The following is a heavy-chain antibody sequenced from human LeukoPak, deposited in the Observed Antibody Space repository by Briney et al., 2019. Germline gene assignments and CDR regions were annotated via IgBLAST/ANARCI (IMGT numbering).Heavy chain of an antibody. D-gene: IGHD4-17*01. CDR3: ARSVGGDYEGLNLDF. V-gene: IGHV3-7*01. CDR2: IKQDGSEQ. CDR1: GFTFSDYW. J-gene: IGHJ4*02. Sequence: GGSLRLSCAASGFTFSDYWVNWVRQAPGKGLEWVANIKQDGSEQYYVDSVRGRFIISRDNAKNSLYLLMNSLRAEDTAVYYCARSVGGDYEGLNLDFWGQGTLVTVSS.